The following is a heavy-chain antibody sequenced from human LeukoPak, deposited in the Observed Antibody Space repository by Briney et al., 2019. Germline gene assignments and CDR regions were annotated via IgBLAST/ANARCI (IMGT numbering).Heavy chain of an antibody. CDR1: GYTFAGYY. CDR3: ASAESHDYGET. D-gene: IGHD3-16*01. J-gene: IGHJ4*02. CDR2: IKPNSGGT. V-gene: IGHV1-2*02. Sequence: ASVKVSCKASGYTFAGYYIHWVRQAPGQGLEWMGWIKPNSGGTQLAQKFQGRFTMARDTSLTTAYMELSRLRSDDTAIYFCASAESHDYGETWGQGTLVTVSS.